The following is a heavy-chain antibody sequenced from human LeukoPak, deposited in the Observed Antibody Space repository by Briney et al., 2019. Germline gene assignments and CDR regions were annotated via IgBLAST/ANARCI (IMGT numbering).Heavy chain of an antibody. CDR1: GGSFSGYY. CDR3: ARIDSPADY. D-gene: IGHD2-15*01. Sequence: PSETLSLTCAVYGGSFSGYYWSWIRQPPGKGPEWIGEINHSGSTNYNPSLKSRVTISVDTSKNQFSLKLSSVTAADTAVYYCARIDSPADYWGQGTLVTVSS. CDR2: INHSGST. J-gene: IGHJ4*02. V-gene: IGHV4-34*01.